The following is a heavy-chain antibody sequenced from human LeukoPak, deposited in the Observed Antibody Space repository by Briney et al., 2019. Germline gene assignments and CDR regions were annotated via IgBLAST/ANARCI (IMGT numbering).Heavy chain of an antibody. Sequence: GGSLRLSCAASGFTFSSYGMIWVRQAPGKGLEWISYISSSSNTIYYADSVKGRFTISRDNAKNSLYPQVSSLRAEDTAVYYCARDPGLMRAAACGDYWGQGTLVTVSS. V-gene: IGHV3-48*01. CDR1: GFTFSSYG. CDR2: ISSSSNTI. CDR3: ARDPGLMRAAACGDY. D-gene: IGHD6-13*01. J-gene: IGHJ4*02.